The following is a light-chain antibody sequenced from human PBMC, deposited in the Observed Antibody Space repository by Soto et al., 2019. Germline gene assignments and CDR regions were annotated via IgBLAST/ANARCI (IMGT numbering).Light chain of an antibody. CDR2: GAS. V-gene: IGKV3-20*01. CDR3: QQYGSSPTWT. Sequence: EIVLTQSPGTLSLSPGERATLSCRASQSVSSSYLAWYQQKPGQAPRLLIYGASSRATGIPDRFSGSGSGTEFTLTISRLEPEDFAVYYSQQYGSSPTWTSGQGTKVDIK. CDR1: QSVSSSY. J-gene: IGKJ1*01.